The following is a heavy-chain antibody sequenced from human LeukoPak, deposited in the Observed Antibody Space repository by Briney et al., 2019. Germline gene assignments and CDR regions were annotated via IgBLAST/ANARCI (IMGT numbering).Heavy chain of an antibody. J-gene: IGHJ3*02. CDR3: AKSNGYGLVDI. CDR1: GGSISNYY. Sequence: PSETLSLTCTVSGGSISNYYWSWIRQPPGKGLEWIGYIYYSGSTNYKSSLKSRVTISVDTSRNQFSLKLNSVTAADTAVYYCAKSNGYGLVDIWGQGTMVTVSS. V-gene: IGHV4-59*12. D-gene: IGHD3-10*01. CDR2: IYYSGST.